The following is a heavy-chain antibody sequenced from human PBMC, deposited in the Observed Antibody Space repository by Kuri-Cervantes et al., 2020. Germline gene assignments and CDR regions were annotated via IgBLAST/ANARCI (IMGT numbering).Heavy chain of an antibody. V-gene: IGHV3-30*04. D-gene: IGHD3-22*01. Sequence: AGSLRLSCAAYGFTLSSYAMHWVRQAPGKGLEWVAVISYDGRNNYYADSVKGRFTISRNNSKNTLYLQMNSLRAEYSAVYYCARGDSSAGYFYAGSGLDYWGQGTLVTVSS. CDR2: ISYDGRNN. J-gene: IGHJ4*02. CDR3: ARGDSSAGYFYAGSGLDY. CDR1: GFTLSSYA.